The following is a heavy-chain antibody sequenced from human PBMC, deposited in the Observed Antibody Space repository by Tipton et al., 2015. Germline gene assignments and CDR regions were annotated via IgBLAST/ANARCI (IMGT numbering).Heavy chain of an antibody. J-gene: IGHJ3*02. CDR2: ISSSGGTL. Sequence: SLRLSCAASGFKFNIYTMNWVRQAPGKGLEWVSYISSSGGTLYYADSVKGRFTISRDNSKNTLYLQMNSLRAEDTAVYYCARESVGGGLAAFDIWGQGTMVTVSS. CDR1: GFKFNIYT. CDR3: ARESVGGGLAAFDI. D-gene: IGHD3-16*01. V-gene: IGHV3-48*01.